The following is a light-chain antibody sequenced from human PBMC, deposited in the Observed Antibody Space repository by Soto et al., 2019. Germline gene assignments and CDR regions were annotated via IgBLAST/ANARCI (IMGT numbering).Light chain of an antibody. J-gene: IGKJ2*01. CDR1: QSISTTY. Sequence: EIVVTQSPGTLSLSPGERATLSCSASQSISTTYLAWYQQRPGQAPRLLIYGTSSMATGIPDRFSGSGSATDFTLTINRLEPEDFAVYYCQQYGSSPYTFGQGTKLEIK. CDR3: QQYGSSPYT. V-gene: IGKV3-20*01. CDR2: GTS.